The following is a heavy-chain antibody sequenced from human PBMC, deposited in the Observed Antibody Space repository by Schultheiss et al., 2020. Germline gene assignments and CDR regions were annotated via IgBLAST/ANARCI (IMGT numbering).Heavy chain of an antibody. CDR1: GFTFSNAW. J-gene: IGHJ4*02. V-gene: IGHV3-66*02. D-gene: IGHD2-15*01. Sequence: GGSMRLSCAASGFTFSNAWMSWVRQAPGKGLEWVSVIYSCGSTYYADSVKGRFTISRDNSKNTLYLQMGSLRAEDTAVYYCAPRGGRRPFDYWGQGTLVTVAS. CDR2: IYSCGST. CDR3: APRGGRRPFDY.